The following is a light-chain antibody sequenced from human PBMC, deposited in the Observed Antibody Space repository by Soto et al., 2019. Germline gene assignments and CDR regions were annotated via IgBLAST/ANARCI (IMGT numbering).Light chain of an antibody. CDR1: SSNIGAGYD. V-gene: IGLV1-40*01. Sequence: QNLVTQPRSVSGAPGQRVAISCTGSSSNIGAGYDVHWYQQLPGTAPKLLIYANTARPSGVPARFSGSKYGTSASLAINGLQTEDEADYYCKSYDSSLRGSVFGTGTKVTVL. J-gene: IGLJ1*01. CDR2: ANT. CDR3: KSYDSSLRGSV.